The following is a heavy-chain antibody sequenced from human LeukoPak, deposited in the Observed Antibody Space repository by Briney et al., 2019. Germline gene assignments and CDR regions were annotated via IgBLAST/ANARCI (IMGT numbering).Heavy chain of an antibody. D-gene: IGHD3-16*01. CDR2: MYSGGTT. J-gene: IGHJ5*02. Sequence: GGSLRLSCAASGFTFSNYWMTWVRQAPGKGLEWVSVMYSGGTTFHADSVKGRFTISRDNSKNTLYLQMNRLRAEDTAVYYCVRDKGDDVGHTWGQGTPVTVSS. V-gene: IGHV3-66*01. CDR3: VRDKGDDVGHT. CDR1: GFTFSNYW.